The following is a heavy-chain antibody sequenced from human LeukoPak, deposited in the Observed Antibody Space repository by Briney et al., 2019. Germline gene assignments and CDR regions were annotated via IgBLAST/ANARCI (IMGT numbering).Heavy chain of an antibody. V-gene: IGHV1-18*01. J-gene: IGHJ4*02. CDR3: ARENDYGDYGGVDGLDY. D-gene: IGHD4-17*01. CDR2: ISAYNGYT. CDR1: GYIFTSYG. Sequence: ASVKVSCKASGYIFTSYGISWVRQAPGQGLEWMGWISAYNGYTNYAQRLQGRVTMTTDTSTSTAYMELRSLRSDDTAVYYCARENDYGDYGGVDGLDYWGQGTLVTVSS.